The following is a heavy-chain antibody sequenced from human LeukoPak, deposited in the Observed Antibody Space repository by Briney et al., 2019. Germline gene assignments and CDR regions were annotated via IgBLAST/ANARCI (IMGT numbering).Heavy chain of an antibody. CDR2: INSDGGNT. CDR3: AREAYSNYAYDM. V-gene: IGHV3-74*01. J-gene: IGHJ3*02. D-gene: IGHD6-13*01. Sequence: PGGSLRLSCAASGFTFSPYWIHWVRQAPGKGLVWVSRINSDGGNTDYADSAKGRFTISRDNVKNTVYLQMNSLRAEDTAVYYCAREAYSNYAYDMWGQGTMVIVSS. CDR1: GFTFSPYW.